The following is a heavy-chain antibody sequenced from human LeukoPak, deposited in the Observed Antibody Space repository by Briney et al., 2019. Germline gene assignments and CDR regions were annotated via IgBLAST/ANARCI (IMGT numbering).Heavy chain of an antibody. J-gene: IGHJ3*02. V-gene: IGHV1-2*06. CDR3: ASIRYSSSRHDAFDI. Sequence: ASVKVSCKASGYTFTSYYMHWVRQAPGQGLEWMGRINPNSGGTNYAQKFQGRVTMTRDTSISTAYMELSRLRSDDTAVYYCASIRYSSSRHDAFDIWGQGTMVTVSS. CDR1: GYTFTSYY. D-gene: IGHD6-13*01. CDR2: INPNSGGT.